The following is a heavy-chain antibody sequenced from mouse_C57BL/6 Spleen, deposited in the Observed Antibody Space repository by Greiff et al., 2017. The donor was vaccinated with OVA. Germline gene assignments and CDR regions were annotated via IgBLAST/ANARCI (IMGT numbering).Heavy chain of an antibody. J-gene: IGHJ3*01. Sequence: EVQLQQSGPELVKPGASVKIPCKASGYTFTDYNMDWVKQSHGKSLEWIGDINPNNGGTIYNQKFKGKATLTVDKSSSTAYMELRSLTSEDTAVYYCARRLGREFAYWGQGTLVTVSA. CDR2: INPNNGGT. V-gene: IGHV1-18*01. CDR3: ARRLGREFAY. D-gene: IGHD4-1*01. CDR1: GYTFTDYN.